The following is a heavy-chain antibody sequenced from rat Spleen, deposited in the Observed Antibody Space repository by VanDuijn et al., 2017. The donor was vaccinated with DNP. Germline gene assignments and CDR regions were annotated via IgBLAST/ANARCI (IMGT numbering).Heavy chain of an antibody. Sequence: EVQLVESGGGLVRPGNSLRLSCAASGFIFSDYAMAWVRQSPKMGLEWVATIIYDGSSTFYRDSVTGRFTISRDFAKSTLYLQMNSLRSEDTATYYCVRHMDTGPYYAMDVWGQGISVTVSS. CDR3: VRHMDTGPYYAMDV. CDR1: GFIFSDYA. CDR2: IIYDGSST. V-gene: IGHV5-17*01. J-gene: IGHJ4*01. D-gene: IGHD4-1*01.